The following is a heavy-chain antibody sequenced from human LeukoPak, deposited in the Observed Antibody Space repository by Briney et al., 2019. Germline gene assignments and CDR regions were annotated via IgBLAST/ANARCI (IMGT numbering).Heavy chain of an antibody. CDR3: ASSYSGSYTDY. D-gene: IGHD1-26*01. CDR1: EFTFSSYS. Sequence: GGSLRLSCVASEFTFSSYSMNWVRQAPGKGLEWVTSISSSSTYIYYTDSVKGRFTISRDNAKNSLYLQMNSLRAEDTAVYYCASSYSGSYTDYWGQGILVTVSS. V-gene: IGHV3-21*01. J-gene: IGHJ4*02. CDR2: ISSSSTYI.